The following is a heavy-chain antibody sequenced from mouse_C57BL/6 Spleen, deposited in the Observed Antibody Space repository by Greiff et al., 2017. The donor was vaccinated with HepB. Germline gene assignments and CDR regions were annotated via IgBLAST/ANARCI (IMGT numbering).Heavy chain of an antibody. Sequence: EVKLMESGGGLVQPGGSLSLSCAASGFTFTDYYMSWVRQPPGKALEWLGFIRNKANGYTTEYSASVKGRFTISRDNSQSILYLQMNALRAEDSATYYCAKWGVVTAVVYYYAMGYCGQGTSVTVSS. V-gene: IGHV7-3*01. CDR1: GFTFTDYY. D-gene: IGHD1-1*01. J-gene: IGHJ4*01. CDR3: AKWGVVTAVVYYYAMGY. CDR2: IRNKANGYTT.